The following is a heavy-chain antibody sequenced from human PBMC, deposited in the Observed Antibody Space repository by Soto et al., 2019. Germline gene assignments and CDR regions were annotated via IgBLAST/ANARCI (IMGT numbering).Heavy chain of an antibody. CDR1: GYTFTSYA. D-gene: IGHD3-3*01. J-gene: IGHJ4*02. Sequence: ASVKVSCKASGYTFTSYAMHWVRQAPGQRLEWMGWINAGNGNTKYSQKFQGRVTITRDTSASTAYMELSSLRSEDTAVYYCARDRALRITTKNSNWGQGTLVTVSS. CDR2: INAGNGNT. CDR3: ARDRALRITTKNSN. V-gene: IGHV1-3*01.